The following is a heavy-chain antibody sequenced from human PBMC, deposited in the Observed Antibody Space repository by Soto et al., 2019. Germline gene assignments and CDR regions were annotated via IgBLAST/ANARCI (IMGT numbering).Heavy chain of an antibody. CDR3: ARTASGGRYYFYMDV. D-gene: IGHD2-15*01. V-gene: IGHV4-39*01. J-gene: IGHJ6*03. Sequence: QMQLQESGPGLVKPSETLSLTCTVSGGSISSDTYYWGWIRQPPGKGLEWIGSIFYSGTTYYNPSLKSRVSLFGDTSKNPFSLKLSSVTAADTAVYFCARTASGGRYYFYMDVWGKGTTVTVSS. CDR2: IFYSGTT. CDR1: GGSISSDTYY.